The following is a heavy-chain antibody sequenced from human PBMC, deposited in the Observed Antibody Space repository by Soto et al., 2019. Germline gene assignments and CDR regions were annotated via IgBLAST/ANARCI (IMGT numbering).Heavy chain of an antibody. D-gene: IGHD3-22*01. CDR2: ISYDGSNK. V-gene: IGHV3-30-3*01. CDR1: GFTFSSYA. Sequence: GGSLRLSCAASGFTFSSYAMHWVRQAPGKGLEWVAVISYDGSNKYYADSVKGRFTISRDNSKNTLYLQMNSLRAEDTAVYYCAREGTLPAYYYDSSGYYHADYWGQGTLVTVSS. J-gene: IGHJ4*02. CDR3: AREGTLPAYYYDSSGYYHADY.